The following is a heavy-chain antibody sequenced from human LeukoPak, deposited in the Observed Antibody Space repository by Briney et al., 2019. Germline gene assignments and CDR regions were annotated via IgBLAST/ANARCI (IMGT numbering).Heavy chain of an antibody. V-gene: IGHV4-39*01. CDR2: IYHSGTT. D-gene: IGHD3-9*01. J-gene: IGHJ4*02. CDR3: VCFSGGRRHTISLRQFDY. Sequence: SETLSLTCSVSGGSISSDMSHWTWILQPPGKAPEWIGGIYHSGTTYYNPSLRSRVTIFADTSTNQFSLKLKSVTGADTALYYCVCFSGGRRHTISLRQFDYWGQGILVTVSS. CDR1: GGSISSDMSH.